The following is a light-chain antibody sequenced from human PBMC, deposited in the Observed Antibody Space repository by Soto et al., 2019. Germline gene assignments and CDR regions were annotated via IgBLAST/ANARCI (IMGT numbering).Light chain of an antibody. CDR3: QQYDDSPGT. CDR1: HSLRGNN. V-gene: IGKV3-20*01. J-gene: IGKJ1*01. CDR2: HAS. Sequence: EIVLTQSPVTLSLSPGERATLFSRASHSLRGNNLAWYQQKPGQAPRLLIYHASYRVTGVPDRFSGSASGTDFSLTITRLEPEDFAVYYCQQYDDSPGTFGQGTKVEIK.